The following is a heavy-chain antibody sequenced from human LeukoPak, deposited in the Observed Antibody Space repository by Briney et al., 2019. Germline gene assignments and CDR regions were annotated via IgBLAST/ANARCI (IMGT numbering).Heavy chain of an antibody. Sequence: QPGGSLRLSCAASGFTFSSYAMSWVRQAPEKGLEWVSGISSSGDSTYYADSVKGRFTISRDNSKNTLYLQMSSLRAEDSAVYYCAKRGGYETMAAFDYWGQGTLVTVSS. CDR3: AKRGGYETMAAFDY. J-gene: IGHJ4*02. D-gene: IGHD3-10*01. CDR2: ISSSGDST. V-gene: IGHV3-23*01. CDR1: GFTFSSYA.